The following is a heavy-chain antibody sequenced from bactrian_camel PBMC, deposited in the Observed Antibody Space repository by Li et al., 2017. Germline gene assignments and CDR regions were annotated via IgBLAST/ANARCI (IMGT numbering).Heavy chain of an antibody. Sequence: HVQLVESGGGSVQAGGSLRLSCAIAAPTYRTFCMGWFRQAPGKEREGVAAIDSVGGSTYYADSVKGRFTISRDNDKNTAYLQMNGLKSEDTALYYCATGLRKWEYYGLGLDFHYWGQGTQVTVS. CDR2: IDSVGGST. J-gene: IGHJ6*01. CDR1: APTYRTFC. D-gene: IGHD5*01. V-gene: IGHV3S1*01. CDR3: ATGLRKWEYYGLGLDFHY.